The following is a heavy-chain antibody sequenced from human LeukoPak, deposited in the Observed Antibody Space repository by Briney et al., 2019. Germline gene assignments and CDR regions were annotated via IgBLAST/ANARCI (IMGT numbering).Heavy chain of an antibody. D-gene: IGHD3-16*01. CDR1: GFTFSSYG. CDR3: ARESESAYPDY. V-gene: IGHV3-33*01. J-gene: IGHJ4*02. CDR2: IWYDGSNK. Sequence: PGTSLRLSCEASGFTFSSYGMHWVRQAPGKGLEWVAVIWYDGSNKYYVGSVKGRFTISRDNSKKTLFLQMNSLRAEDTAVYYCARESESAYPDYWGRGTLVTVSS.